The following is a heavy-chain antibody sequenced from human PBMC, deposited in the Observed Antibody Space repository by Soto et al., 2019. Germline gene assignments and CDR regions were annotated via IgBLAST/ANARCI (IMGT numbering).Heavy chain of an antibody. CDR3: ARLIGNSWLDS. Sequence: QVQLQQSGPGLVKPSQTLSLACAISGDSVSNNSATWDWIRQSPSSVLQWLGRTYFRPTWNNYNPASLKRLITNNPDTSDNQLSLQLNSVTPYDTAVYYCARLIGNSWLDSWGQGTLVTVSS. J-gene: IGHJ5*01. CDR1: GDSVSNNSAT. CDR2: TYFRPTWNN. V-gene: IGHV6-1*01. D-gene: IGHD2-8*01.